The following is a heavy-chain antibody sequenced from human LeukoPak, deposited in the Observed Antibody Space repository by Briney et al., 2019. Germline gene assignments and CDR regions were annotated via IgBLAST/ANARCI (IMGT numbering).Heavy chain of an antibody. CDR1: GGSISSSNFY. Sequence: SETLSLTCTVSGGSISSSNFYWGWIRQPPGKGLEWIGSIYYGGSTYYNPSLKSRVTISVVTSKNQFSLKLSSVTAADTAVYYWARGLVGATAADFDYWGQGTLVTVSS. CDR3: ARGLVGATAADFDY. V-gene: IGHV4-39*01. CDR2: IYYGGST. J-gene: IGHJ4*02. D-gene: IGHD1-26*01.